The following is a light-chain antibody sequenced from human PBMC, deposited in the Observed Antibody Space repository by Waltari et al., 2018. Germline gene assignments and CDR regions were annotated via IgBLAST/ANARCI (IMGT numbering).Light chain of an antibody. Sequence: EIVLTQSPATLSLSPGERATLSCRASQSVSTYLAWYQQKPGQAPRLLIYDTPRRATDIPARFSGSGSGTDFTLTISSLEPEDFAVYYCQQRSNWPLLTFGGGTKVEL. CDR2: DTP. J-gene: IGKJ4*01. V-gene: IGKV3-11*01. CDR1: QSVSTY. CDR3: QQRSNWPLLT.